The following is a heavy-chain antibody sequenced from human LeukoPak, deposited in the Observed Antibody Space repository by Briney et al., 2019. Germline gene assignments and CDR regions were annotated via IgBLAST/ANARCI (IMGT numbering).Heavy chain of an antibody. CDR1: GLPYSKHS. Sequence: GGSLRLPHAASGLPYSKHSKICVPHARGKGLEWDSSISSSSSYIYYADSVKVRFTISRDNAKNSLYLQMNSLRAEDTAVYYCARGEHYFDYWGQGTLVTVPS. D-gene: IGHD3-16*01. CDR3: ARGEHYFDY. V-gene: IGHV3-21*01. CDR2: ISSSSSYI. J-gene: IGHJ4*02.